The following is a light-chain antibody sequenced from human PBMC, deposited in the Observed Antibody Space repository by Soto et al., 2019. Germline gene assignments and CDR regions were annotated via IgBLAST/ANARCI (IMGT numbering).Light chain of an antibody. CDR3: CSYAGSSTRVV. CDR1: SSDVGSYNL. CDR2: EGS. Sequence: QSALTQPGSVSGSPGQSITISCTGTSSDVGSYNLVSWYQQHPGKAPKLMIYEGSKRPSGVSNRFSGSKSGNTASLPISGLQAEDEADDYCCSYAGSSTRVVFGGGTKVTVL. V-gene: IGLV2-23*01. J-gene: IGLJ2*01.